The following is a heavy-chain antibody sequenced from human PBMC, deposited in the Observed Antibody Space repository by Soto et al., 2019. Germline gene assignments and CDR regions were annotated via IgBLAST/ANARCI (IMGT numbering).Heavy chain of an antibody. J-gene: IGHJ4*02. V-gene: IGHV3-30-3*01. CDR2: ISYDGNNK. CDR3: ARGPSSLTRFDY. D-gene: IGHD2-2*01. Sequence: QVQLVESGGGVVQPGRSLRLSCAASGFTFSSYAMHWVHQAPGKGLDWVAVISYDGNNKYYADSVKGRFTISRDNSKNTLYLQMNSLRAEDTAVYYCARGPSSLTRFDYWGQGTLVTVSS. CDR1: GFTFSSYA.